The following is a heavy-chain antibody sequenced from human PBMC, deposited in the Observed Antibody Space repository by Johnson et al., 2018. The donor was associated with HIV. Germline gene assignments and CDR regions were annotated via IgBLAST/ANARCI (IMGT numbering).Heavy chain of an antibody. D-gene: IGHD4-23*01. Sequence: QVQLVESGGGVVQPGRSLRLSCAASGFTFSSYGMHWVRQASGQGLEWVAVIWNDGRNKYYADSVKGRFTISRDNSKNTLYLQMNSLRAEDTAVYYCARYYRYGGNSALNIGLQGTV. CDR2: IWNDGRNK. CDR3: ARYYRYGGNSALNI. J-gene: IGHJ3*02. CDR1: GFTFSSYG. V-gene: IGHV3-30*19.